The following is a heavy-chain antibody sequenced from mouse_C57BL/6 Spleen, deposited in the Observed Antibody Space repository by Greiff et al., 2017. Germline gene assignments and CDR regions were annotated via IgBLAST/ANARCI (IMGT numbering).Heavy chain of an antibody. D-gene: IGHD1-1*01. J-gene: IGHJ4*01. Sequence: VQLKQSGPELVKPGASVKISCKASGYSFTGYYMNWVKQSPEKSLEWIGEINPSTGGTTYNQKFKAKATLTVDKSSSTAYMQLKSLTSEDSAVYYCARRTSYYGSSSYAMDYWGQGTSVTVSS. CDR3: ARRTSYYGSSSYAMDY. V-gene: IGHV1-42*01. CDR1: GYSFTGYY. CDR2: INPSTGGT.